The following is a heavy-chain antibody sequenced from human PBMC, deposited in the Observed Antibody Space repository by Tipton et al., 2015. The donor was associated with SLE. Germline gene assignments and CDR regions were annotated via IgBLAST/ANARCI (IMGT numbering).Heavy chain of an antibody. CDR2: ITSSGTYI. CDR1: TFSFSNYI. CDR3: AISAARAFYYGMDV. V-gene: IGHV3-21*03. J-gene: IGHJ6*02. D-gene: IGHD5-18*01. Sequence: SLRLSCAASTFSFSNYIMNWVRQAPGKGLEWVATITSSGTYIYYADSVKGRFTIAREDAANSVYLQMSQLRGDDTAVYYCAISAARAFYYGMDVWGPGTTVTVSS.